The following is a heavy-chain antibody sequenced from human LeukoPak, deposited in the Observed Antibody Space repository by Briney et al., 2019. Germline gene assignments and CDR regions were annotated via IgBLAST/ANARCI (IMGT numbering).Heavy chain of an antibody. Sequence: GGSLRLSCAASGLNFRAYGMSWVRQAPGKGLERVSTISGSGDSTYHADSVKGRFTISRDNSKNTLSLQMNSLRAEDTAVYFCARDYFGSGTYYPYQYYGMDVWGQGTTVTVSS. V-gene: IGHV3-23*01. CDR3: ARDYFGSGTYYPYQYYGMDV. D-gene: IGHD3-10*01. J-gene: IGHJ6*02. CDR2: ISGSGDST. CDR1: GLNFRAYG.